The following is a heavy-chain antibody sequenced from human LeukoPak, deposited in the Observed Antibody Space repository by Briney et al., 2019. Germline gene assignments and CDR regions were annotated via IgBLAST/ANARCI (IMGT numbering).Heavy chain of an antibody. J-gene: IGHJ4*02. V-gene: IGHV4-38-2*01. CDR2: IYHTGTT. Sequence: SETLSLTCAVSGYSISTAYYWGWSRQPRGKGREWIGTIYHTGTTSYNSSLERRVTMSVDTSKNQFSLKLSSVTAADAAIYYCARQGDDYGAMDYWGQGTLVSVSS. D-gene: IGHD4/OR15-4a*01. CDR1: GYSISTAYY. CDR3: ARQGDDYGAMDY.